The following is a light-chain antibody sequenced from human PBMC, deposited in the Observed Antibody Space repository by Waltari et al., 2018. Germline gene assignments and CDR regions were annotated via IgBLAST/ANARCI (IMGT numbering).Light chain of an antibody. J-gene: IGKJ2*03. CDR2: AAA. Sequence: EIKMTQSSLSVSATVGDRVTVTCRASQDINKELNWYQQKPGKAPTLLIYAAASLQTGVSSRFSGSGSATDFTLTISSLQSEDVATYYYQQDYTTPYSFGQGTKLEIK. CDR1: QDINKE. V-gene: IGKV1-27*01. CDR3: QQDYTTPYS.